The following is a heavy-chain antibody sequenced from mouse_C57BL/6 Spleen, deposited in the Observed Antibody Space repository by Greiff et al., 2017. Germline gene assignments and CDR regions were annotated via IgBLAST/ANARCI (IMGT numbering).Heavy chain of an antibody. CDR2: IDPANGNT. CDR1: GFNIKTTY. CDR3: ARSGSNYFDY. J-gene: IGHJ2*01. Sequence: VQLQQSVAELVRPGASVKLSCTASGFNIKTTYMHWVKQRPEQGLEWIGRIDPANGNTKYAPKFQGKATITADTSSNTAYLQLSSLTSEDTAIYDCARSGSNYFDYWGQGTTLTVSS. V-gene: IGHV14-3*01. D-gene: IGHD1-1*01.